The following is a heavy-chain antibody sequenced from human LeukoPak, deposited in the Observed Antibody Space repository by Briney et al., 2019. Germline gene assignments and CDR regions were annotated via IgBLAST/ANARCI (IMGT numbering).Heavy chain of an antibody. V-gene: IGHV3-9*01. CDR2: ISWNSGSI. J-gene: IGHJ3*02. D-gene: IGHD6-25*01. Sequence: GRSLRLSCAASGFTFDDYAMHWVRQAPGKGLEWVSGISWNSGSIGYADSVKGRFTISRDNAKNSLYLQMNSLRAEDTAVYYCARESSESFDIWGQGTMVTVSS. CDR3: ARESSESFDI. CDR1: GFTFDDYA.